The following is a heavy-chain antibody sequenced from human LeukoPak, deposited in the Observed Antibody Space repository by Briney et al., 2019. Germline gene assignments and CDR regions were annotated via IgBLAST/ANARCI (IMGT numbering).Heavy chain of an antibody. V-gene: IGHV3-21*01. Sequence: PGGSLRLSCAASGITFSSYSMNWVRQAPGKGLEWVSSISSSSSYIYYADSVKGRFTISRDNAKNSLYLQMNSLRAEDTAVYYCATTSVGAIRPVAFDIWGQGTMVTVSS. CDR3: ATTSVGAIRPVAFDI. CDR1: GITFSSYS. CDR2: ISSSSSYI. J-gene: IGHJ3*02. D-gene: IGHD1-26*01.